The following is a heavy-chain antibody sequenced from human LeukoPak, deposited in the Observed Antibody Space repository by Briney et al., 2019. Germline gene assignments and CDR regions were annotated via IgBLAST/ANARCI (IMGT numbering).Heavy chain of an antibody. CDR3: AGKAYSDWFDP. Sequence: SSETLSLTCTVSGGSISSSSYYWGWIRQPPGKGLEWIGSIYYSGSTYYNPSLKSRVTISVDTSKNQFSLKLSSVTAAGTAVYYCAGKAYSDWFDPWGQGTLVTVSS. CDR1: GGSISSSSYY. CDR2: IYYSGST. V-gene: IGHV4-39*01. J-gene: IGHJ5*02. D-gene: IGHD2-15*01.